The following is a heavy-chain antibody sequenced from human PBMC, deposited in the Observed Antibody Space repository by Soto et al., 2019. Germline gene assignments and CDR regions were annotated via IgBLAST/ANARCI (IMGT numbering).Heavy chain of an antibody. J-gene: IGHJ4*02. CDR2: IWFDGNKQ. Sequence: PGGSLRLSCAASGFTFGNYGMHWARQAPGKGLEWVAVIWFDGNKQHYADSVKGRFTISRDNSKNTLYVQMTSLRAEDTAVYYCARGLQSLFDYWGQGTLVTVSS. CDR1: GFTFGNYG. V-gene: IGHV3-33*01. CDR3: ARGLQSLFDY.